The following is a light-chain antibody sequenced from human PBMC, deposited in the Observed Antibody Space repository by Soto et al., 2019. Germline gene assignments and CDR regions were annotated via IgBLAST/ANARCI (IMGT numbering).Light chain of an antibody. CDR3: QTWGTGIQV. CDR1: SGHYTYA. CDR2: LNSDGSH. J-gene: IGLJ2*01. V-gene: IGLV4-69*01. Sequence: QPVLTQSPSVSASLGASVKLTCTLSSGHYTYAIAWHQQQPEKGPRYLMRLNSDGSHNKGDGIPDRFSGSSSGAERYLTISSLQSEDEADYYCQTWGTGIQVFGGGTKLTVL.